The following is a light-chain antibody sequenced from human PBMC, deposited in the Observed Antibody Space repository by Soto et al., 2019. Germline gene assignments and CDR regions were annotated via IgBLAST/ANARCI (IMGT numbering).Light chain of an antibody. Sequence: IVMTQSPVTLSVSPGERVTLSCRASQASSNNLAWYQQKPGQAPRLLIFDASTRATGIPATFSGSGSGTEFTLTISSLQSEDFAVYYCQQANDWPPTFGQGTRV. CDR3: QQANDWPPT. V-gene: IGKV3-15*01. J-gene: IGKJ1*01. CDR2: DAS. CDR1: QASSNN.